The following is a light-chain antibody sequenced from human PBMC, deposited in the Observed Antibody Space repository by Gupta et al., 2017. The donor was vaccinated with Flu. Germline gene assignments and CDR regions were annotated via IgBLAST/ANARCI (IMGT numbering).Light chain of an antibody. CDR1: QNVLDHNDKDF. CDR3: KQNQQTPMT. Sequence: VSLGQTATINCKSSQNVLDHNDKDFLDWYQQKPGHPPKLLIYGASNRESGVPERFSGSGSGTDFTLTISRVQAEDVAVYYCKQNQQTPMTFGQGTRLEI. J-gene: IGKJ5*01. V-gene: IGKV4-1*01. CDR2: GAS.